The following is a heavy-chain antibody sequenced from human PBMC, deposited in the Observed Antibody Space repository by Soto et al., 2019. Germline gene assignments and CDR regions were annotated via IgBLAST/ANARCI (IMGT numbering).Heavy chain of an antibody. CDR1: GFTFTNYF. CDR3: ARGEGRGSSGFDYFSGMDV. V-gene: IGHV1-46*01. J-gene: IGHJ6*02. D-gene: IGHD6-25*01. Sequence: QVQLVQSGAEVKKPGASVKVSCKASGFTFTNYFFHWVRQAPRQGLEWMGIIIPYDGSTNYVHSFQGRVTLTSDTSAITISLELSSPRSEDTSVYYCARGEGRGSSGFDYFSGMDVWGHGTAVTVSS. CDR2: IIPYDGST.